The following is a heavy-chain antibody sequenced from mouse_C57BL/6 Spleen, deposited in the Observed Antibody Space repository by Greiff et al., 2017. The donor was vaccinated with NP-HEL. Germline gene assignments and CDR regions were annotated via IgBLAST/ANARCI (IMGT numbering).Heavy chain of an antibody. V-gene: IGHV1-66*01. Sequence: VQLQQSGPELVKPGASVKISCKASGYSFTSYYIHWVKQRPGQGLVWIGWIYPGSGNTKYNEKFKGKATLTADTSSSTAYMQLSSLTSEDSAVYYCASNKGGYFDYWGQGTTLTVSS. D-gene: IGHD1-3*01. CDR2: IYPGSGNT. CDR3: ASNKGGYFDY. J-gene: IGHJ2*01. CDR1: GYSFTSYY.